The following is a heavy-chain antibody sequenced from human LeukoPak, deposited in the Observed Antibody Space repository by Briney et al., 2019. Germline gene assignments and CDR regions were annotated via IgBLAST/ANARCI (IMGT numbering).Heavy chain of an antibody. CDR3: ARVSSSSWSQLDY. J-gene: IGHJ4*02. Sequence: PSETLSLACTVSGGSISSYYWSWIRQPPGKGLERVGYIYYSGSTNYNPSLKSRVTITVDTSKNQFSLKLSSVTAADTAVYYCARVSSSSWSQLDYWGQGTLVTVSS. D-gene: IGHD6-13*01. CDR2: IYYSGST. CDR1: GGSISSYY. V-gene: IGHV4-59*01.